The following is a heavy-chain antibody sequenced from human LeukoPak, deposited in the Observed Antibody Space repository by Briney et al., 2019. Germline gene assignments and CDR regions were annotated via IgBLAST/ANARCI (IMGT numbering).Heavy chain of an antibody. CDR2: ISSSSSTI. V-gene: IGHV3-48*01. CDR3: ARDLPDYSNYEDY. Sequence: QPGGSLRLSCAGSGFTVRTYGMHWVRQAPGKGLEWVSYISSSSSTIYYADSVKGRFTISRDNAKNSLYLQMNSLRAEDTAVYYCARDLPDYSNYEDYWGQGTLVTVSS. D-gene: IGHD4-11*01. CDR1: GFTVRTYG. J-gene: IGHJ4*02.